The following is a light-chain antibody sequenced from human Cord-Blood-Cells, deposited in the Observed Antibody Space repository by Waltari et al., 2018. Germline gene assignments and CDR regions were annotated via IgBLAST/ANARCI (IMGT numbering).Light chain of an antibody. CDR1: SHPGLSCDL. CDR3: CSSAGSSTLV. CDR2: EGS. J-gene: IGLJ3*02. Sequence: SALTLPASVARSPGQSLTISSTGTSHPGLSCDLVSWYQQHPGKAPKLMIYEGSKRPSGVSNRFSGSKSGNTASLTISGLQAEDEADYYCCSSAGSSTLVFGGGTKLTVL. V-gene: IGLV2-23*01.